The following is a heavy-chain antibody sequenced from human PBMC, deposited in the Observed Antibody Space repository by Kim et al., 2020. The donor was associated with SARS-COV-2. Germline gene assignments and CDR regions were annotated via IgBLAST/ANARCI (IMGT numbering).Heavy chain of an antibody. Sequence: SETLSLTCAVYGGSFSDYNWSWIRLPPGKGLEWIGEINHSGSTNVSPSVKSRITISVDTSKSQFSLRLKPMTATDTAVYYCARGRAGVVPAPVLGLGPYFDYYAMDVGGRGTPVAVSS. D-gene: IGHD2-2*02. CDR2: INHSGST. V-gene: IGHV4-34*01. J-gene: IGHJ6*02. CDR1: GGSFSDYN. CDR3: ARGRAGVVPAPVLGLGPYFDYYAMDV.